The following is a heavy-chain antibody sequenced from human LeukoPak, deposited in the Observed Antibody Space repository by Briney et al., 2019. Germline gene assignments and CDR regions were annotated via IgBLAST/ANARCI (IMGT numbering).Heavy chain of an antibody. CDR1: GYTFTGYY. CDR3: ARGLVKWLSKEFDY. Sequence: GASVKVSCKASGYTFTGYYMHWVRQARGQGLEWMGWINPNSGGTNYAQKFQGRATMTRDTSISTAYMELSRLRSDDTAVYYCARGLVKWLSKEFDYWGQGTLVTVSS. D-gene: IGHD3-22*01. J-gene: IGHJ4*02. V-gene: IGHV1-2*02. CDR2: INPNSGGT.